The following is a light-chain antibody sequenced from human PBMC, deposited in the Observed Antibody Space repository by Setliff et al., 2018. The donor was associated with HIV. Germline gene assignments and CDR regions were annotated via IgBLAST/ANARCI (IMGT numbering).Light chain of an antibody. CDR1: HSNIGSNT. J-gene: IGLJ1*01. V-gene: IGLV1-44*01. CDR2: NND. CDR3: AAWDVGLSAFYV. Sequence: LTQPPSTSGTPGHRVIISCSGSHSNIGSNTVNWFQQLPGTAPKLLIYNNDQRPSGVPDRFSGSKSGTSASLAISGLQSEDEAEYYCAAWDVGLSAFYVFGSGTKVTVL.